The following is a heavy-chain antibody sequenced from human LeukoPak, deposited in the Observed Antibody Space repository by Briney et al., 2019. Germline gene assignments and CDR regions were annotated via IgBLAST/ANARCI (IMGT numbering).Heavy chain of an antibody. CDR2: IYYSGST. Sequence: SETLSLTCTVSGASINSGGYYWSWIRQHPGKALEWIGYIYYSGSTYYNPSLKSRVTISIDTSKNQFSLKLSSVTAADTAVYYCARELSWSGYKGAFDIWGQGTMVTVSS. CDR1: GASINSGGYY. D-gene: IGHD3-3*01. CDR3: ARELSWSGYKGAFDI. V-gene: IGHV4-31*03. J-gene: IGHJ3*02.